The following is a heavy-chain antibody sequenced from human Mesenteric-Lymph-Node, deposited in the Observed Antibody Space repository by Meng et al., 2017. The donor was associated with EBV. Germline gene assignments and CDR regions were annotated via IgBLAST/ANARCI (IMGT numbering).Heavy chain of an antibody. V-gene: IGHV4-34*01. CDR3: ARGRSYVSGVIDP. CDR2: INHRGST. J-gene: IGHJ5*02. D-gene: IGHD3-16*01. CDR1: GGPFSGYS. Sequence: GPGLVKPAESLSLTCAVYGGPFSGYSWTWIRQPPGKGLEWIGEINHRGSTNYNPSLKRRVTISVDTSKNQFSLKLSSVTAADTAVYYCARGRSYVSGVIDPWGQGTLVTVSS.